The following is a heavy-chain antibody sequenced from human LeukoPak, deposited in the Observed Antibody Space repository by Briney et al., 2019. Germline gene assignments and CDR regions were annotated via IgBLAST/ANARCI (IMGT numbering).Heavy chain of an antibody. V-gene: IGHV3-43*01. J-gene: IGHJ4*02. CDR2: ITWDSGTT. D-gene: IGHD6-19*01. Sequence: GGSLRLSCAASGFTFDDYTMHWVRQAPGKGLEWVSLITWDSGTTYYKDSVKGRFTISRDNSKNSLYLQMNSLRTEDTALYYCAKGYSSGWYPFDYWGQGTLVTVSS. CDR3: AKGYSSGWYPFDY. CDR1: GFTFDDYT.